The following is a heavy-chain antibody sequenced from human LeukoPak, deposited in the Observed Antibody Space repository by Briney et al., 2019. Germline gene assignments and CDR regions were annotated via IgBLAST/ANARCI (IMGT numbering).Heavy chain of an antibody. Sequence: GGSLRLSCAASGFTFSDYYMSWIRQAPGKGLEWVSYIGSSGRTIYDADSVKGRFTISRDNAKNSLYLQMNSLRAEDTAVYYCARDGKAVAVAFDIWGQGTMVTVSS. D-gene: IGHD6-19*01. CDR3: ARDGKAVAVAFDI. J-gene: IGHJ3*02. V-gene: IGHV3-11*04. CDR1: GFTFSDYY. CDR2: IGSSGRTI.